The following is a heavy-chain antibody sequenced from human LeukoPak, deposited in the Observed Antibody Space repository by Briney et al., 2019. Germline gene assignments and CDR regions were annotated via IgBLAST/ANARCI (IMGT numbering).Heavy chain of an antibody. J-gene: IGHJ6*03. CDR2: IKQDGSEK. CDR3: ASVSITVAERDYMDV. V-gene: IGHV3-7*01. CDR1: GFTFSRYW. Sequence: GSLRLSCAASGFTFSRYWMSWIRQAPGKGLEWVANIKQDGSEKYYVDSVKGRFTISRDNAKNSLSLQMNSLRAEDTAVYYCASVSITVAERDYMDVWGKGTTVTVSS. D-gene: IGHD6-19*01.